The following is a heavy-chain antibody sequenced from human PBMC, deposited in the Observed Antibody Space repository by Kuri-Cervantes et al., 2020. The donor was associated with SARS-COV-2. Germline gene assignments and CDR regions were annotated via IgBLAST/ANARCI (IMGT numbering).Heavy chain of an antibody. Sequence: ASVKVSCKASGYTFTGYYMHWVRQAPGQGLEWMGWINPNSGGTNYAQKFQGRVTMTRDTSISTAYMELSRLRSHDTAVYYCARWGYCSGGSCYFPYYYYYYMDVWGKGTTVTVSS. CDR3: ARWGYCSGGSCYFPYYYYYYMDV. D-gene: IGHD2-15*01. CDR2: INPNSGGT. V-gene: IGHV1-2*02. J-gene: IGHJ6*03. CDR1: GYTFTGYY.